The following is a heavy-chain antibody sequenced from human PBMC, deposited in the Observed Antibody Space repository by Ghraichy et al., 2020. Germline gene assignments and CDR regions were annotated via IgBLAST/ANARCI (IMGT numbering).Heavy chain of an antibody. Sequence: SQTLSLTCAVYGGSFSGYYWSWIRQPPGKGLEWIGEINHSGSTNYNPSLKSRVTISVDTSKNQFSLKLSSVTAADTAVYYCARGALTAYTLDYWGQGTLVTVSS. V-gene: IGHV4-34*01. CDR2: INHSGST. CDR1: GGSFSGYY. CDR3: ARGALTAYTLDY. J-gene: IGHJ4*01. D-gene: IGHD2-21*01.